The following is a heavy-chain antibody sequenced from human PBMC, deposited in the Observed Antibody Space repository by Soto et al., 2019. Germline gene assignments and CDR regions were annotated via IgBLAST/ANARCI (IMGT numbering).Heavy chain of an antibody. Sequence: GGSLRLSCAASGFTFSSYAMSWVRQAPGKGLEWVSAISGSGGSTYYADSVKGRFTISRDNPKNTLYLQMNSLRAEDMAVYYCAKDHPPSPGYCSGGSCYGWNRFSAFDIWGQGTMVTVSS. CDR2: ISGSGGST. CDR3: AKDHPPSPGYCSGGSCYGWNRFSAFDI. CDR1: GFTFSSYA. D-gene: IGHD2-15*01. V-gene: IGHV3-23*01. J-gene: IGHJ3*02.